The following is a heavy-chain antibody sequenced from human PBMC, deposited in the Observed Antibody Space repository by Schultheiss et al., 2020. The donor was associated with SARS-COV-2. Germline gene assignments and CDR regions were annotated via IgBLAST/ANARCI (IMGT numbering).Heavy chain of an antibody. CDR2: IGTAGDT. V-gene: IGHV3-13*01. Sequence: GGSLRLSCAASGFTFSSYAMSWVRQAPGKGLEWVSAIGTAGDTYYPGSVKGRFTISRDNAKNSLYLQMNSLRAGDTAVYYCARGAIAGYDFWSGYYLYYYYYMDVWGKGTTVTVSS. D-gene: IGHD3-3*01. CDR3: ARGAIAGYDFWSGYYLYYYYYMDV. CDR1: GFTFSSYA. J-gene: IGHJ6*03.